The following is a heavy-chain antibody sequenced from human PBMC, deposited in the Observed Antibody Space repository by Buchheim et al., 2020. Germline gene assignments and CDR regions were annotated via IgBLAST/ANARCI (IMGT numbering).Heavy chain of an antibody. CDR3: ARDPSAYVTLVRGVDGMDV. CDR2: IYYSGNT. D-gene: IGHD3-10*01. V-gene: IGHV4-39*07. CDR1: GGSIGSTNSF. Sequence: QLQLQESGPGLVKPSETLSLNCIVSGGSIGSTNSFWGWIRQPPGKGLAWIGSIYYSGNTYYNPSLKSRVTISLDTSNHPFSLKLTSVTAADTAVYYCARDPSAYVTLVRGVDGMDVWGQGTT. J-gene: IGHJ6*02.